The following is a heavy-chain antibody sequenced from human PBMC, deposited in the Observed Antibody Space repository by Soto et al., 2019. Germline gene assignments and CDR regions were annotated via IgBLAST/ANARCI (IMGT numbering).Heavy chain of an antibody. CDR1: GGSISSYY. J-gene: IGHJ4*02. CDR3: ARLNFVVVPAAMDYYFDY. Sequence: SETLSLTCTVSGGSISSYYWSWIRQPPGKGLEWIGYIYYSGSTNYNPSLKSRVTIPVDTSKNQFSLKLSSVTAADTAVYYCARLNFVVVPAAMDYYFDYWGQGTLVTVSS. D-gene: IGHD2-2*01. V-gene: IGHV4-59*01. CDR2: IYYSGST.